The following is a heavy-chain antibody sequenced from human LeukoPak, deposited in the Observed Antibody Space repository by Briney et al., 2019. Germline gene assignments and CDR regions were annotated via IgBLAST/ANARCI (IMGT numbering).Heavy chain of an antibody. V-gene: IGHV4-39*02. Sequence: SETLSLTCTVSGASISSSSYYWGWIRQPPGKGLEWIGSIYYSGSTYYNPSLKSRVTISVDTSKNQFSLKLSSVTAADTAVYYCARDGYSYGHNWFDPWGQGTLVTVSS. CDR2: IYYSGST. CDR1: GASISSSSYY. J-gene: IGHJ5*02. D-gene: IGHD5-18*01. CDR3: ARDGYSYGHNWFDP.